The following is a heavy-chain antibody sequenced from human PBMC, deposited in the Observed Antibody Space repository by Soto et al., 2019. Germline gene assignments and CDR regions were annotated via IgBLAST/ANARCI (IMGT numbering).Heavy chain of an antibody. CDR1: GGTFSSYT. Sequence: QVQLVQSGAEVKKPGSSVKVSCKASGGTFSSYTISWVRQAPGQGLEWMGRIIPILGIANYAQKFQGRVTINADKSTSTAYMELSSLRSEDTAVYYCARGEGDYDFWSGYINYDAFDIWGQGTMVTVAS. D-gene: IGHD3-3*01. J-gene: IGHJ3*02. CDR2: IIPILGIA. CDR3: ARGEGDYDFWSGYINYDAFDI. V-gene: IGHV1-69*02.